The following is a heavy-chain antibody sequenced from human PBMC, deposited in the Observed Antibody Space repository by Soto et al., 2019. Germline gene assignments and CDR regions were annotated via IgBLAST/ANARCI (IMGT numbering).Heavy chain of an antibody. J-gene: IGHJ6*02. Sequence: QVQLVESGGGVVQPGRSLRLSCAASGFTFSSYAMHWVRQAPGTGLEWVAVISYDGSNKYYADSVKGRFTISRDNSKNTMYMQMNSLRAEDTAVYYCARDDPGRYSGMDVWGQGTTVTVSS. CDR2: ISYDGSNK. D-gene: IGHD5-18*01. CDR1: GFTFSSYA. CDR3: ARDDPGRYSGMDV. V-gene: IGHV3-30-3*01.